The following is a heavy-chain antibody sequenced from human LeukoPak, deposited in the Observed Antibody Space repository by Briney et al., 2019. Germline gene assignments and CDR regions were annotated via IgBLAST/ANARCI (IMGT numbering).Heavy chain of an antibody. CDR2: IIPIFGTA. V-gene: IGHV1-69*01. CDR3: ARDGTLVYGDTDYYYGMDV. Sequence: SVKVSCKASGGTFSSYAISWVRQAPGQGLEWMGGIIPIFGTANYAQKFQGRVTITADESTSTAYMELSSLRSEDTAVYYCARDGTLVYGDTDYYYGMDVWGQGTTVTVSS. D-gene: IGHD4-17*01. CDR1: GGTFSSYA. J-gene: IGHJ6*02.